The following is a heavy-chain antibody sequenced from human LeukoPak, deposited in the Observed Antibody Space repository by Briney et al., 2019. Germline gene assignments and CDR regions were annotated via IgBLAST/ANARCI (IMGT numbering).Heavy chain of an antibody. CDR2: ISYDGSNK. Sequence: GRSLRLSCAASGFTFSSYAMHWVRQAPGKGLEWVAVISYDGSNKYYADSVKGRFTISRDNSKNTLYLQMNSLRAEDTAVYYCARDRHIVVVPAAIRGWFDPWGQGTLVTVSS. J-gene: IGHJ5*02. V-gene: IGHV3-30*01. CDR3: ARDRHIVVVPAAIRGWFDP. CDR1: GFTFSSYA. D-gene: IGHD2-2*02.